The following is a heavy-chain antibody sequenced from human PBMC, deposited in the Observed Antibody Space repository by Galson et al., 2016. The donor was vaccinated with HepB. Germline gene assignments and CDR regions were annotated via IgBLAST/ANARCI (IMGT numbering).Heavy chain of an antibody. CDR1: GYTFISHY. D-gene: IGHD6-19*01. J-gene: IGHJ4*02. CDR3: VRGDIAVAGLFDY. V-gene: IGHV1-46*01. Sequence: SVKVSCKASGYTFISHYMHWVRQAPGQGLEWMAIINPIGGNTNYAQKFQGRVTMTRDTSTGTVYMELSSLRSEDTAVYYCVRGDIAVAGLFDYWGQGTLVTVSS. CDR2: INPIGGNT.